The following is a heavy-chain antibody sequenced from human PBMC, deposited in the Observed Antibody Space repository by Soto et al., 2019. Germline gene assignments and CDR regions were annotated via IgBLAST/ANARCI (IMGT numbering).Heavy chain of an antibody. Sequence: LSCTVYGGTFVGFGWRRISKPPGKGLEWIGEINHSGSTNYNPSLKSRVTISVDTSKNQFSLKLSSVTAADTAVYYCGRALLQQLVSNYFMDVWGKGTTVTVSS. J-gene: IGHJ6*03. CDR3: GRALLQQLVSNYFMDV. V-gene: IGHV4-34*01. CDR2: INHSGST. D-gene: IGHD6-13*01. CDR1: GGTFVGFG.